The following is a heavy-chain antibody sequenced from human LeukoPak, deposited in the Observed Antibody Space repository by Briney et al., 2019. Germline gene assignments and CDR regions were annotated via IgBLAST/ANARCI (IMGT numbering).Heavy chain of an antibody. D-gene: IGHD3-22*01. CDR3: ANVNYYDSSGYLDY. Sequence: GGSLRLSCAASGFTFSSYGMHWVRQAPGKGLEWVAVIWYDGSNKYYADSVKGRFTISRDNSKNTLYLQMNSLRAEDTAVYYCANVNYYDSSGYLDYWGQGTLVTVSS. V-gene: IGHV3-30*02. CDR2: IWYDGSNK. CDR1: GFTFSSYG. J-gene: IGHJ4*02.